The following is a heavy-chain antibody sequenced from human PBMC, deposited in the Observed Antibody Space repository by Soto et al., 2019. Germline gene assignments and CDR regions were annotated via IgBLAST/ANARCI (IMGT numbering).Heavy chain of an antibody. Sequence: GGSLSLSCEASGFTFSSYPMHWGRQAPGKGLEWVTVISYDGGNQYYADSVKGRFTISRDNSKDTLYLQMHSLRSDDTAVYFCARGPITQTSFIDHWGQGTLVTVSS. J-gene: IGHJ4*02. CDR1: GFTFSSYP. V-gene: IGHV3-30-3*01. CDR3: ARGPITQTSFIDH. CDR2: ISYDGGNQ. D-gene: IGHD1-20*01.